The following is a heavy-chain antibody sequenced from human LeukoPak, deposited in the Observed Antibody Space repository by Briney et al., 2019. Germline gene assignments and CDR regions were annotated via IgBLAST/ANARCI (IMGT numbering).Heavy chain of an antibody. CDR1: GFIFDDYA. J-gene: IGHJ4*02. CDR2: ISWNSGKI. V-gene: IGHV3-9*03. Sequence: PGGSLRLSCAAFGFIFDDYAMHWVRQAPGKGLEWVSGISWNSGKIDYADSVKGRFTISRDNAKNSLYLQMNSLRVEDMALYYCAKDRGYSSSFFEIWGQGTLVTVSS. CDR3: AKDRGYSSSFFEI. D-gene: IGHD6-13*01.